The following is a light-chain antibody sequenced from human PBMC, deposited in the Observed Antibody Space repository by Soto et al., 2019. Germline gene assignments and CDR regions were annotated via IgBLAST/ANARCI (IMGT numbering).Light chain of an antibody. CDR1: SSDVGGYNY. V-gene: IGLV2-14*01. CDR3: NSYTSSSTLPYV. J-gene: IGLJ1*01. CDR2: DVS. Sequence: QSALTQPAAVSGSPGQSITVSCTGTSSDVGGYNYVSWYQQHPGKAPKVMIYDVSKRPSGVSNRFSGSKSGNTASLTISGLQDEDEADYSCNSYTSSSTLPYVFGTGTKLTVL.